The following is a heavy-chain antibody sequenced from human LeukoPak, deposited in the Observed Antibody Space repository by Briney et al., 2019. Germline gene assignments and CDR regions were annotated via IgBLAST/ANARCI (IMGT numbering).Heavy chain of an antibody. Sequence: PSETLSLTCTVSGGSISSYYWSWIRQPPGKGLEWIGEIYYSESTNYNPSLKSRVTISVDTSKNQFSLKLSSVTAADTAVYYCARWGYDSSGRDAFDIWGQGTMVTVSS. CDR3: ARWGYDSSGRDAFDI. CDR1: GGSISSYY. D-gene: IGHD3-22*01. V-gene: IGHV4-59*12. CDR2: IYYSEST. J-gene: IGHJ3*02.